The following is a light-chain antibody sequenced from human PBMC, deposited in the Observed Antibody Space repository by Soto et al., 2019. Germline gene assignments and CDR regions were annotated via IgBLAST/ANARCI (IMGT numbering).Light chain of an antibody. Sequence: EIVFTQSPGTLSLSPGERATLSCRASQSVSSSLAWYQQKPGQAPRLLIYGASTRATGIPGRFSGSWSGTEFTLTINSMQSEDFAYYYCQQYNNWWTFGQGTKVDIK. CDR1: QSVSSS. V-gene: IGKV3-15*01. CDR2: GAS. CDR3: QQYNNWWT. J-gene: IGKJ1*01.